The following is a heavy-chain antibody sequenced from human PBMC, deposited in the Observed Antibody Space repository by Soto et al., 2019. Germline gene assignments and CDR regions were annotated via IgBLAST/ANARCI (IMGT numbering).Heavy chain of an antibody. CDR3: ARQAKIGDRSHFYFDS. Sequence: QVQLVESGGDVVQPGRSLRLSCAASGFTFSFYAMHWVRQAPGKGLEWVAVISYNGRNKHYVDSVKGRFTISRDNSQDTLYLQMDSLRPDDTAVYYCARQAKIGDRSHFYFDSWGQGTLVTVSS. J-gene: IGHJ4*02. V-gene: IGHV3-30*04. CDR1: GFTFSFYA. CDR2: ISYNGRNK. D-gene: IGHD3-16*01.